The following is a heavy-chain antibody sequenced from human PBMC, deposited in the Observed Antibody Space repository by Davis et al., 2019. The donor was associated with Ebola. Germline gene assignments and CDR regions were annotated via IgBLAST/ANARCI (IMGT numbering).Heavy chain of an antibody. CDR2: IIPIFGTA. CDR1: GYTFTSYG. D-gene: IGHD1-7*01. CDR3: ARESGGITGTMGTY. J-gene: IGHJ4*02. V-gene: IGHV1-69*06. Sequence: SVKVSCKASGYTFTSYGISWVRQAPGQGLEWMGGIIPIFGTANYAQKFQGRVTITADKSTSTAYMELSSLRSEDTAVYYCARESGGITGTMGTYWGQGTLVTVSS.